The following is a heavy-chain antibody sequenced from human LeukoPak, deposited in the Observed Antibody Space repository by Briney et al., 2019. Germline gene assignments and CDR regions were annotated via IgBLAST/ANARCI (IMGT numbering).Heavy chain of an antibody. CDR1: GFTVSSHY. J-gene: IGHJ4*02. V-gene: IGHV3-53*01. D-gene: IGHD2-2*01. Sequence: PGGSLRLSCAASGFTVSSHYMNWVRQAPGKGPEWVSTFYTNGGTYYADSVRGRFTISRDTSKNTLFLQMNRLRAEDTAVYYCARSVAPAARLDYWGQGTLVTVSS. CDR2: FYTNGGT. CDR3: ARSVAPAARLDY.